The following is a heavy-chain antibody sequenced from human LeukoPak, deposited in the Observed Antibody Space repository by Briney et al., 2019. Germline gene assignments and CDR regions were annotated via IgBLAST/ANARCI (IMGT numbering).Heavy chain of an antibody. CDR2: ISGSGGST. J-gene: IGHJ4*02. CDR3: AKAGSGAAGWFGELLYYFDY. CDR1: GFTFSSYA. D-gene: IGHD3-10*01. V-gene: IGHV3-23*01. Sequence: GGSLRLSCAASGFTFSSYAMSWVRQAPGKGLEWVSAISGSGGSTYYADSVKGRFTISRDNSKNTLYLRMNSLRAEDTAVYYCAKAGSGAAGWFGELLYYFDYWGQGTLVTVSS.